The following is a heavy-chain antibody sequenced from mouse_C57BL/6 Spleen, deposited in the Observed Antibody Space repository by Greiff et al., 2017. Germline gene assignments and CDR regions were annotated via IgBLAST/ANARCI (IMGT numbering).Heavy chain of an antibody. D-gene: IGHD1-1*01. J-gene: IGHJ3*01. V-gene: IGHV1-82*01. CDR1: GYAFSSSW. CDR3: AREGTTVPPY. Sequence: VQLQESGPELVKPGASVKISCKASGYAFSSSWMNWVKQRPGKGLEWIGRIYPGDGDTNYNGKFKGKATLTAAQSSSTAYMQLSSLTSEDSEVYFCAREGTTVPPYWGQGTLVTVSA. CDR2: IYPGDGDT.